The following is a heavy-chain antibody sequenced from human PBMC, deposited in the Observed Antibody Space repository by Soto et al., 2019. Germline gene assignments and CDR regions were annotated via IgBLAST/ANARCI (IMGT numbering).Heavy chain of an antibody. CDR3: TTYHYYDSSDHLKGDY. V-gene: IGHV3-64*04. CDR2: ITSHGHIT. Sequence: PGGPLRLSCSASGFTFSNYDMFWVRQAPGKGLEYISAITSHGHITYYAAPEKDRFTISRDDSKNTLYLQMNSLKTEDTAVYYCTTYHYYDSSDHLKGDYWGQGTLVTVSS. D-gene: IGHD3-22*01. CDR1: GFTFSNYD. J-gene: IGHJ4*02.